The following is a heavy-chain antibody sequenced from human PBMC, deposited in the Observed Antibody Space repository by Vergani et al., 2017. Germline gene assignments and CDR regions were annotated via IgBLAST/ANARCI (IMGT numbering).Heavy chain of an antibody. V-gene: IGHV4-59*01. CDR2: IYYSGRT. CDR3: ARGYDTQDY. J-gene: IGHJ4*02. D-gene: IGHD3-22*01. CDR1: GGSISSYY. Sequence: QVQLQESGPGLVKPSETLSLTCTVSGGSISSYYWSWIRQPPGKGLEWIGYIYYSGRTNYNPSLKSRVTISVDTSKNQFSLKLSSVTAADTAVYYCARGYDTQDYWGQGTLVTVSS.